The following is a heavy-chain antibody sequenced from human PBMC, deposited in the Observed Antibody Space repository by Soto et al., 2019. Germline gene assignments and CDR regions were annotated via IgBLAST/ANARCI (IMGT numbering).Heavy chain of an antibody. J-gene: IGHJ6*04. V-gene: IGHV3-13*01. CDR2: IGTAGDS. CDR1: GFTFSNYD. Sequence: GGSLRPSCAASGFTFSNYDMHWVRQATGEGLEWVSAIGTAGDSYYPGSVKGRFTISRENAKNSLYLQMNSLRAGDTAVYYCARMKNGMGHCGKGTTVTVCS. CDR3: ARMKNGMGH.